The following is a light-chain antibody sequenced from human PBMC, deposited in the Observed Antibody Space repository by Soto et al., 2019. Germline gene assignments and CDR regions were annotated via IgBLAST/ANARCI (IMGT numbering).Light chain of an antibody. CDR1: SSNIGNNY. CDR3: GTWDSSLSTWV. V-gene: IGLV1-51*02. J-gene: IGLJ3*02. CDR2: ENN. Sequence: QSVLTQPPSVSAAPGQKVTISCSGSSSNIGNNYVSWYQQLPGTAPKLLIYENNKRPSGIPDRFSGSKSGTSATLGITGRDTGDEADYYCGTWDSSLSTWVFGGGTKLTVL.